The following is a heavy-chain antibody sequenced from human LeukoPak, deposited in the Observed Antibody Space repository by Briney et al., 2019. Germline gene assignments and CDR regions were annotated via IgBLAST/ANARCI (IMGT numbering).Heavy chain of an antibody. CDR2: IYYSGST. CDR3: ARWVRNWNDYDY. Sequence: PSETLSLTCTVSGGSISSSSYYWGWIRQPPGKGLEWIGSIYYSGSTYYNPSLKSRVTISVDTSKNQFSLKLSSVTAADTAVYYCARWVRNWNDYDYWGQGTLVTVSS. D-gene: IGHD1-20*01. J-gene: IGHJ4*02. CDR1: GGSISSSSYY. V-gene: IGHV4-39*07.